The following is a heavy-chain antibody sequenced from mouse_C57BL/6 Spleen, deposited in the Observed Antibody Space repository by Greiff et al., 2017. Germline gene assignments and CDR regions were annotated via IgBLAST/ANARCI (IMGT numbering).Heavy chain of an antibody. CDR2: INPGSGGT. J-gene: IGHJ3*01. V-gene: IGHV1-54*01. CDR3: ARGNYGSSAGLAY. D-gene: IGHD1-1*01. Sequence: VQLQQSGAELVRPGTSVKVSCKASGYAFTNYLIEWVKQRPGQGLEWIGVINPGSGGTNYNEKFKGKATLTADKSSSTAYMQLSSLTSEDSAVYFCARGNYGSSAGLAYWGQGTLVTVSA. CDR1: GYAFTNYL.